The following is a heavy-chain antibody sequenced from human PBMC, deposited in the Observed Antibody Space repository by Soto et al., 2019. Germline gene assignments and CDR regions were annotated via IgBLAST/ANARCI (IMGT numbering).Heavy chain of an antibody. D-gene: IGHD6-13*01. J-gene: IGHJ4*02. CDR3: ARKTGRQQPFDY. CDR2: IFSNDEK. Sequence: QVTLKESGPVLVKPTETLTLTCTVSGFSLSNARMGVSWIRQPPGKALEWLAHIFSNDEKSYSTSLKSRLTISKDTPKNQVVLTMTNIDPVDTATYYCARKTGRQQPFDYWGQGTLVTVSS. V-gene: IGHV2-26*01. CDR1: GFSLSNARMG.